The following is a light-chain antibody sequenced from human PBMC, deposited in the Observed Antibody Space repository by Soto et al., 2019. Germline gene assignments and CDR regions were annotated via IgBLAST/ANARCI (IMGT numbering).Light chain of an antibody. CDR1: QSISSSY. CDR3: QQYGSSSWT. J-gene: IGKJ1*01. CDR2: GAS. V-gene: IGKV3-20*01. Sequence: EIVFTQSPATRSLYPVERATLSCRASQSISSSYLAWYQQRPGQAPRLLIYGASSRATDIPDRFSGSWSGTEFTLTISRLEPEYFAVYCCQQYGSSSWTFGQGTKVEIK.